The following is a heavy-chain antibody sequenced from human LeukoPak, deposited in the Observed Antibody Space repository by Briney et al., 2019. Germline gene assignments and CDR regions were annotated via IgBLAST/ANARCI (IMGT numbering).Heavy chain of an antibody. V-gene: IGHV4-59*01. CDR3: ARSRSITIFGSLY. D-gene: IGHD3-3*01. CDR1: DGSISSYY. Sequence: PSETLSLTCTVSDGSISSYYWSWIRQPPGKGLEWIGYIYYSGSTNYNPSLKSRVTISVDTSKNQFSLKLSSVTAADTAVYYCARSRSITIFGSLYWGQGTLVTVSS. CDR2: IYYSGST. J-gene: IGHJ4*02.